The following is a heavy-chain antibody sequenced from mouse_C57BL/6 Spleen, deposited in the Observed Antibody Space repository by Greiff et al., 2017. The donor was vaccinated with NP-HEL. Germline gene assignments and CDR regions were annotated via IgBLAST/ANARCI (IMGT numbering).Heavy chain of an antibody. CDR1: GYTFTGYW. CDR2: LLPGSGST. J-gene: IGHJ2*01. D-gene: IGHD2-4*01. Sequence: QVQLQQSGAELMKPGASVKLSCKATGYTFTGYWIEWVKQRPGHGLEWIGELLPGSGSTNYNEKFKGKATFTADTSSNTAYMQLSSLTTEDSAIYYCARSPIYYDYDRGYFDYWGQGTTLTVSS. V-gene: IGHV1-9*01. CDR3: ARSPIYYDYDRGYFDY.